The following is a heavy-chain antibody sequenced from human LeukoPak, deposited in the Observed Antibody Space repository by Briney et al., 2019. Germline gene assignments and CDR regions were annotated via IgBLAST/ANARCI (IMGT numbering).Heavy chain of an antibody. CDR1: GYTFTGYY. CDR3: ARGDILTGMGFDY. D-gene: IGHD3-9*01. V-gene: IGHV1-2*02. Sequence: ASVKVSCKASGYTFTGYYMHWVRQAPGQGLEWMGWINPNSGGTNYAQKFQGRVTMTRDTSISTAYMELSRLRSDDTAVYYCARGDILTGMGFDYWGQGTLVTVSS. CDR2: INPNSGGT. J-gene: IGHJ4*02.